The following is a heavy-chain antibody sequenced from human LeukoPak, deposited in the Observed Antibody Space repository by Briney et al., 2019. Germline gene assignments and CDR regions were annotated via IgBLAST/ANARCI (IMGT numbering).Heavy chain of an antibody. Sequence: SETLSLTCTVSGGSISSSSYYWGWIRQPPGKGLEWIGSIYYSGSTYYNPSLKSRVTISVDTSKNQFSLKPSSVTAADTAVYYCARLPGTIFGVVIRYWGQGTLVTVPS. CDR2: IYYSGST. J-gene: IGHJ4*02. D-gene: IGHD3-3*01. V-gene: IGHV4-39*01. CDR3: ARLPGTIFGVVIRY. CDR1: GGSISSSSYY.